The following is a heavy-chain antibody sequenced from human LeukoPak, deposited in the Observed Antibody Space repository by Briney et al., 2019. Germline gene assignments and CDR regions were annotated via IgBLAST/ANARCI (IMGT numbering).Heavy chain of an antibody. Sequence: VASVTVSCKASGGTFSSYAISWVRQAPGQGLEWMGGIIPIFGTANYAQKFQGRVTITADESTSTAYMELSSLRSEDTAVYYCARDTGDIVVVPSAYWGQGTLVTVSS. CDR3: ARDTGDIVVVPSAY. J-gene: IGHJ4*02. CDR2: IIPIFGTA. CDR1: GGTFSSYA. V-gene: IGHV1-69*01. D-gene: IGHD2-2*01.